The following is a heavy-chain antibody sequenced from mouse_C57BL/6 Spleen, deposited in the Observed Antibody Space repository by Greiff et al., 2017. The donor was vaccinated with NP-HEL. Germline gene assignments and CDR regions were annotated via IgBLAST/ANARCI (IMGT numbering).Heavy chain of an antibody. CDR3: ARATVLVPYLDY. Sequence: QVQLKQPGAELVKPGASVKLSCKASGYTFTSYWMHWVKQRPGQGLEWIGMIHPNSGSTNYNEKFKSKATLTVDKSSSTAYMQLSSLTSEDSAVYYCARATVLVPYLDYWGQGTTLTVSS. CDR1: GYTFTSYW. V-gene: IGHV1-64*01. J-gene: IGHJ2*01. CDR2: IHPNSGST. D-gene: IGHD1-2*01.